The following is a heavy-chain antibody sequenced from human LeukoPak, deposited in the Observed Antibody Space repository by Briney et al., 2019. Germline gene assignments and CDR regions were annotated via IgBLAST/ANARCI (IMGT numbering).Heavy chain of an antibody. CDR3: ARAKSTRIADEYFDY. Sequence: PGGSLRLSCAASGFTFSSYWMHWVRQAPGKGLVWVSRINSDGSSTSYADSVKGRFTISRDNAKNTLYLQMNSLRAEDTAVYYCARAKSTRIADEYFDYWGQGTLVTVSS. J-gene: IGHJ4*02. D-gene: IGHD6-13*01. V-gene: IGHV3-74*01. CDR2: INSDGSST. CDR1: GFTFSSYW.